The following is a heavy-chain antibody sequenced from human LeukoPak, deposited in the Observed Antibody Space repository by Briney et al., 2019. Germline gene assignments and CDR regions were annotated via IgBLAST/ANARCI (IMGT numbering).Heavy chain of an antibody. CDR3: TREFTSTSGD. Sequence: SETLSLTCTVSGGSVSSTSHHWAWIRQPPGKGLEWIASIYYTGNTYYNPSLKSRLSISIDTSKNYFSLKPSSVTAADTAVYFCTREFTSTSGDWGQGTLVTVSS. D-gene: IGHD1-1*01. CDR2: IYYTGNT. CDR1: GGSVSSTSHH. J-gene: IGHJ4*02. V-gene: IGHV4-39*02.